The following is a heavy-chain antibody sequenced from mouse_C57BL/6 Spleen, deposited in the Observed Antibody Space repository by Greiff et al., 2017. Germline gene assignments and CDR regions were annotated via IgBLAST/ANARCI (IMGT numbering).Heavy chain of an antibody. CDR2: INPSTGGT. V-gene: IGHV1-42*01. J-gene: IGHJ4*01. Sequence: EVKLMESGPELVKPGASVKISCKASGYSFTGYYMNWVKQSPEKSLEWIGEINPSTGGTTYNQKFKAKATLTVDKSSSTAYMQLKSLTSEDSAVYYCARRDYGVDYWGQGTSVTVSS. CDR3: ARRDYGVDY. CDR1: GYSFTGYY.